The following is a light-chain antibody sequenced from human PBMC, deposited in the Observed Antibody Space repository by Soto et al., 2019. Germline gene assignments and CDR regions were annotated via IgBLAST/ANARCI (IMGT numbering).Light chain of an antibody. CDR3: SSYTSSGTVV. Sequence: QSALTQPPSVSGSPGQSVTISCTGTSSDVGAYNRVSWYQQPPGTASKLMIYEVSYRPSGVPDRFSGSKSDNTASLTISGLQAEDEADYYCSSYTSSGTVVFGGGTKLTVL. V-gene: IGLV2-18*02. CDR1: SSDVGAYNR. CDR2: EVS. J-gene: IGLJ2*01.